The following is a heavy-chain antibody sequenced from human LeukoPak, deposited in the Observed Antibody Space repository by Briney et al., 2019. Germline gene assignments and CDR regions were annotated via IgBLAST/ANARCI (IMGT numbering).Heavy chain of an antibody. J-gene: IGHJ3*02. CDR1: GGSISSSSYY. D-gene: IGHD1-26*01. CDR3: AKQWEPYDAFDI. Sequence: SETLSLTCTVSGGSISSSSYYWGWIRQPPGKGLEWIGSIYYSGSTYYNPSLKSRVTISVDTSKNQFSLKLSSVTAADTAVYYCAKQWEPYDAFDIWGQGTMVTVSS. CDR2: IYYSGST. V-gene: IGHV4-39*01.